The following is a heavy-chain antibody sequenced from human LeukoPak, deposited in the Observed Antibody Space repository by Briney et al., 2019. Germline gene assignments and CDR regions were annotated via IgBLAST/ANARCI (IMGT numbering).Heavy chain of an antibody. CDR3: ARFYSGYGNYYYYMDV. Sequence: SVKVSCKPSGYNFTGYYLHWVRQAPGQGLEWMGWINPNTGGTNYAQNFQGRVTMTRDTSIGTAYMELSRLRSDDTAVYYCARFYSGYGNYYYYMDVWGKGTTVTVSS. J-gene: IGHJ6*03. CDR1: GYNFTGYY. CDR2: INPNTGGT. D-gene: IGHD5-12*01. V-gene: IGHV1-2*02.